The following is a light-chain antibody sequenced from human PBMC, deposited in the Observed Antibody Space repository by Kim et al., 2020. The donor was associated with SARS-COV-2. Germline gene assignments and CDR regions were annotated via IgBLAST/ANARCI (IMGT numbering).Light chain of an antibody. CDR2: DAS. V-gene: IGKV1-13*02. CDR3: QQFNSYSWT. J-gene: IGKJ1*01. CDR1: QGISSA. Sequence: AIQLTQSPSSLSASVGDRVTITCPASQGISSALAWYQQKPGKAPKLLIYDASSLESGVPSRFSGSGSGADFALTSSSLQPEDFATYCCQQFNSYSWTFGQGTKVDIK.